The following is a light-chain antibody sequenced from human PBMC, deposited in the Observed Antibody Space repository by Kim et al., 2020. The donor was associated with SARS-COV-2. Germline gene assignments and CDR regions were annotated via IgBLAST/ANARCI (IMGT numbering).Light chain of an antibody. CDR2: NNS. CDR1: SSNTGTIT. CDR3: ATWDDSLNGPV. Sequence: GQTVTFLFSGSSSNTGTITVKWYQQYSGTVPKLHIYNNSQRPSGVPDRFSGSKSGTSASLAISWLQSEDEADYHCATWDDSLNGPVFGGWTQLTVL. V-gene: IGLV1-44*01. J-gene: IGLJ3*02.